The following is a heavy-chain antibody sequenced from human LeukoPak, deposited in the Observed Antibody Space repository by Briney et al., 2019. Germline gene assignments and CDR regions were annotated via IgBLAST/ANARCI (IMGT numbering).Heavy chain of an antibody. Sequence: GGSLRLSCAVSGFTFSSYAMSWVRQAPGKGLEWVSAISGSGGSTYYADSVKGRFTISRDNSKNTLYLQMNSLRAEDTAVYYCAKDVAMVKRGYFDYWGQGTLVTVSS. D-gene: IGHD4/OR15-4a*01. CDR1: GFTFSSYA. CDR2: ISGSGGST. CDR3: AKDVAMVKRGYFDY. J-gene: IGHJ4*02. V-gene: IGHV3-23*01.